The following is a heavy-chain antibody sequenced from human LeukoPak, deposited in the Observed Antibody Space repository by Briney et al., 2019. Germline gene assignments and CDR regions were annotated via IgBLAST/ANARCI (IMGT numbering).Heavy chain of an antibody. CDR3: VRHLSAGRPAFDI. CDR2: IYYSGST. CDR1: GGSINSYY. J-gene: IGHJ3*02. V-gene: IGHV4-59*08. D-gene: IGHD2-15*01. Sequence: SETLSLTCTVSGGSINSYYWSWIRQPPGKGLEWIGYIYYSGSTNYNPSLKSRVTISVDTSNNKFSLKLTSLTAAATAVYYCVRHLSAGRPAFDIWGQGTMVTVSS.